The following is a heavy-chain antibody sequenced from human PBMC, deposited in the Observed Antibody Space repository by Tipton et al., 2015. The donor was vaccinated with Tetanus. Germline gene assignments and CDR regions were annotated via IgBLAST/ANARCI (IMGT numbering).Heavy chain of an antibody. J-gene: IGHJ4*02. Sequence: SLRLSCVASGFTFRSYWMSWVRQAPGKGLEWVANIKEDGSEMYYADSVKGRFTISRDNARNSLYLQMNSLRAEDTAVYYCARIRTGHYTDFDCWGLGTLVTVSS. CDR2: IKEDGSEM. CDR1: GFTFRSYW. CDR3: ARIRTGHYTDFDC. D-gene: IGHD4-11*01. V-gene: IGHV3-7*01.